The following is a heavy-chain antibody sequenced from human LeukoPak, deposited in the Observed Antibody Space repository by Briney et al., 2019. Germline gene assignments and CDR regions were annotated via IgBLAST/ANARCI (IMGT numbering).Heavy chain of an antibody. CDR2: ISASGDST. V-gene: IGHV3-23*01. D-gene: IGHD2-15*01. CDR3: AKAKSGWVVAASDY. CDR1: GFTFSSYW. J-gene: IGHJ4*02. Sequence: PGGSLRLSCAASGFTFSSYWMSWVRQAPGKGLEWVSVISASGDSTYYADSVKGRFTISRDNSKNTLYLQMNSLRAEDTAVYYCAKAKSGWVVAASDYWGQGTLVTVSP.